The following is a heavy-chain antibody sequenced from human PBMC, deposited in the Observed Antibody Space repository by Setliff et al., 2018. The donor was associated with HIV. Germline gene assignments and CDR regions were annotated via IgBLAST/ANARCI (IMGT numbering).Heavy chain of an antibody. CDR2: ISSTGGTT. V-gene: IGHV3-23*01. CDR1: GFTFSRYA. D-gene: IGHD1-26*01. Sequence: PGGSLRLSCAVSGFTFSRYAMSWVRQAPGKGLEWVSGISSTGGTTYYADSVKGRFTISRDNSKNTLFLQMNSLRADDTAVYYCTTRLSGSYIPNWFDPWGQGTLVTVSS. J-gene: IGHJ5*02. CDR3: TTRLSGSYIPNWFDP.